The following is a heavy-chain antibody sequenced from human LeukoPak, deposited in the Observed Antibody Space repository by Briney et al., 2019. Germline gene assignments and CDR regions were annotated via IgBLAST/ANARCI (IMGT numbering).Heavy chain of an antibody. V-gene: IGHV3-43*02. CDR1: GLITDDYA. CDR3: VKDLRSDFMGVLSRYLSY. Sequence: GGSLRLSCAAPGLITDDYAIHWVRQAPGKGLEWVSLISGDGGSTFYADSVRGRFTISRDNSKSTLYLQMSSLRAEDTAVYLCVKDLRSDFMGVLSRYLSYWGQGTLVTVSS. CDR2: ISGDGGST. D-gene: IGHD2/OR15-2a*01. J-gene: IGHJ4*02.